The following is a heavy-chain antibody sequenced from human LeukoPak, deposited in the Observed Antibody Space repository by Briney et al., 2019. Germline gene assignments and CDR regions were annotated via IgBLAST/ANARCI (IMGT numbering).Heavy chain of an antibody. CDR2: INHSGST. J-gene: IGHJ2*01. Sequence: SETLSLTCAVYGGSFSGYYWSWIRQPPGTGLEWIGEINHSGSTNYNPSLKSRVTISVDTSKNQFSLKLSSVTAADTAVYYCATAVAGLYWYFDLWGRGTLVTVSS. CDR1: GGSFSGYY. V-gene: IGHV4-34*01. CDR3: ATAVAGLYWYFDL. D-gene: IGHD6-19*01.